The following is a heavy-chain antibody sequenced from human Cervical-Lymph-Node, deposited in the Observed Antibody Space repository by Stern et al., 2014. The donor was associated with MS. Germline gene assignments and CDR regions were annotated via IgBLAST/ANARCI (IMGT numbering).Heavy chain of an antibody. J-gene: IGHJ4*02. CDR3: ARQRYFDY. CDR1: GYTFTSYW. V-gene: IGHV5-51*01. CDR2: IFPGGSEI. Sequence: EVQLVESGPEVKRPGESLKISCQASGYTFTSYWIGWVRQLPGKGLEWIALIFPGGSEIRSSPSLQGRVTIAADKSSSTAYVQWNNLKASDTAIYYCARQRYFDYWGQGTLVTVSS.